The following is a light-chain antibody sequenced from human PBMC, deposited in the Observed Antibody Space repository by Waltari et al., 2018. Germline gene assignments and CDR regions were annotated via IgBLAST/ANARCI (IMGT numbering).Light chain of an antibody. Sequence: SPDSLAVSLGERATINCKSSQSLLFSSNNKDALVWYQHKPGQPPRLLISWASTRESGVPDRFSGSGSGPDFTLTISSLQAEDVAVYYCQQYRDTPTTFGQGTKVEIK. CDR1: QSLLFSSNNKDA. CDR2: WAS. J-gene: IGKJ2*01. CDR3: QQYRDTPTT. V-gene: IGKV4-1*01.